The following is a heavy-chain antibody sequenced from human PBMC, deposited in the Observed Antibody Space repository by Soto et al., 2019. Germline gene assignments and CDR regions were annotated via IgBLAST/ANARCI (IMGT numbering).Heavy chain of an antibody. D-gene: IGHD3-3*01. Sequence: ASVKVSCKASGYTFTSYYMHWVRQAPGQGLECMGIINPSGGSTSYEQKFQGRVTMTRDTYTSTVYMELSSMRSEHTAVYYCAREGFPPDAFDIWGEGTMVT. CDR3: AREGFPPDAFDI. CDR2: INPSGGST. CDR1: GYTFTSYY. J-gene: IGHJ3*02. V-gene: IGHV1-46*01.